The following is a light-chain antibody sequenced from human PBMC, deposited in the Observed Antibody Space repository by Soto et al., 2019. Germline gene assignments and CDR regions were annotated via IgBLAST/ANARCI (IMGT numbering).Light chain of an antibody. J-gene: IGKJ3*01. V-gene: IGKV1-33*01. CDR3: QQYDNLLFT. CDR2: DAS. CDR1: HDISNY. Sequence: DIQMTQSPSSLSASVGDRVTITCQACHDISNYLNWYQQKPGQAPKLLIYDASNLETGVPSRFSGSGSGTDFTFTISSLQPEDFATYYCQQYDNLLFTFGPGTKVDVK.